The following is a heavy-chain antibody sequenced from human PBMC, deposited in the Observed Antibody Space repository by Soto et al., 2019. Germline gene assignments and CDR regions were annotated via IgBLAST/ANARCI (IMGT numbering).Heavy chain of an antibody. CDR2: ISYDGSNK. CDR1: GFTFSSYG. Sequence: QVQLVESRGGVVQPGRSVRLSCAASGFTFSSYGMHWVRQAPGKGLEWVAVISYDGSNKYYADSVKGRFTISRDNSKNTLYLQMNSLRAEDTAVYYCASHRISTSSSSGGWFDPWGQGALVTVSS. V-gene: IGHV3-30*03. D-gene: IGHD2-2*01. CDR3: ASHRISTSSSSGGWFDP. J-gene: IGHJ5*02.